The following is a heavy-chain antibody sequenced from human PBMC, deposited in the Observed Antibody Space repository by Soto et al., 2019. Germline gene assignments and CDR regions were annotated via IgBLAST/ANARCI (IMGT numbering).Heavy chain of an antibody. Sequence: GGSLRLSCAVSGVTFRDYWMHWVRQVPGKGLLWVSRIGPDGTSTKYADSVKGRFTISRSNPENTLYLQMNSLRAEDTGVYYCVREVIAVLGSIRWFDPWAREPWSPSPQ. J-gene: IGHJ5*02. CDR2: IGPDGTST. CDR1: GVTFRDYW. D-gene: IGHD6-19*01. CDR3: VREVIAVLGSIRWFDP. V-gene: IGHV3-74*01.